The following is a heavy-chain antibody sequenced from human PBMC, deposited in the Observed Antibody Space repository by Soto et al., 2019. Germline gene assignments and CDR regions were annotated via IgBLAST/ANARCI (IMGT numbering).Heavy chain of an antibody. D-gene: IGHD3-10*01. Sequence: GGSLRLSCAASGFTFSSYAMSWVRQAPAKGLEWVSGISSSGGSTYYADSVKGRFTISRDNSKNTLFLRMNRPRVEDTAVYYCMRPAPRGRHYFYFGMDVWGQGTTVTVS. CDR1: GFTFSSYA. CDR3: MRPAPRGRHYFYFGMDV. V-gene: IGHV3-23*01. CDR2: ISSSGGST. J-gene: IGHJ6*02.